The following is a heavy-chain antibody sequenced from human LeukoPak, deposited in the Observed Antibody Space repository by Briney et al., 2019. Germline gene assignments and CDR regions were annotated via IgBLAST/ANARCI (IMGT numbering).Heavy chain of an antibody. J-gene: IGHJ4*02. CDR3: AGADYGALLDY. D-gene: IGHD4-17*01. CDR2: INHSGST. CDR1: GGSFSGYY. Sequence: SETLSLTCAVYGGSFSGYYWSWIRQPPGKGLEWIGEINHSGSTNYNPSLKSRVTISVDTSKNQFSLKLSSVTAADTAVYYCAGADYGALLDYWGQGTLVTVSS. V-gene: IGHV4-34*01.